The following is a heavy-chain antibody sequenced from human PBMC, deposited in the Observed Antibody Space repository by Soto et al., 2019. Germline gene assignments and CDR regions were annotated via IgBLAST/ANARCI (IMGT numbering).Heavy chain of an antibody. CDR1: GYTFTSYY. D-gene: IGHD1-20*01. CDR3: ARGGGDNWNDPFFDY. J-gene: IGHJ4*02. V-gene: IGHV1-46*01. CDR2: INPSGGST. Sequence: GASVKVSCKASGYTFTSYYMHWVRQAPGQGLEWMGIINPSGGSTSYAQKFQGRVTMTRDTSTSTFYMELSSVRSEDTAVYYCARGGGDNWNDPFFDYWGQGTLVTVSS.